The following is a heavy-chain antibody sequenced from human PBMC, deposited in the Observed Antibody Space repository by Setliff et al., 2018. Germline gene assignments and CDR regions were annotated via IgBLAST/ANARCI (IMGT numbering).Heavy chain of an antibody. CDR2: ISWDGGST. D-gene: IGHD1-26*01. V-gene: IGHV3-43*01. Sequence: GGSLRLSCAASGFTFDDYTMHWVRQAPGKGLEWVSLISWDGGSTYYADSVKGRFTISRDNSKNTLFLQMNSLRADDTAVYYCLKKIIAGGGPPYDYFDYWGQGTLVTVSS. CDR3: LKKIIAGGGPPYDYFDY. CDR1: GFTFDDYT. J-gene: IGHJ4*02.